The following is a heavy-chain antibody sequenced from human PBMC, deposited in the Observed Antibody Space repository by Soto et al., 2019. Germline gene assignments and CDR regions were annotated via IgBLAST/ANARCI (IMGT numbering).Heavy chain of an antibody. CDR2: ISGSGGST. J-gene: IGHJ6*03. CDR1: GFTFSSYA. D-gene: IGHD1-1*01. Sequence: EVQLLESGGGLVQPGGSLRLSCAASGFTFSSYAMSWVRQAPGKGLEWVSAISGSGGSTYYADSVKGRFTISRDNSKNTLYLQMNSLRAEDTAVYYCARYWNNILYYYYYMDVWGKGTTVTVSS. CDR3: ARYWNNILYYYYYMDV. V-gene: IGHV3-23*01.